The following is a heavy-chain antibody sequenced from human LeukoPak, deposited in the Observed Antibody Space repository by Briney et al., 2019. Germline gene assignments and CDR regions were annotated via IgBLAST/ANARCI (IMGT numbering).Heavy chain of an antibody. D-gene: IGHD1-1*01. J-gene: IGHJ5*02. V-gene: IGHV4-4*02. CDR1: GDSISSSNW. CDR3: ARDRLQLQS. Sequence: PSETLSLTCTVSGDSISSSNWWNWVRQPPGKGLEWIGEIYHSGSTNYNPSLKSRVTISVDTSKNQFSLKLSSVTAADTAVYYCARDRLQLQSWGQGTLVTVSS. CDR2: IYHSGST.